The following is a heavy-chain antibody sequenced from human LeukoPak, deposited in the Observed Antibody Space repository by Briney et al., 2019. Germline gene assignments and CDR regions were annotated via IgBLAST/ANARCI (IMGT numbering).Heavy chain of an antibody. CDR2: IKQDGSEK. J-gene: IGHJ4*02. CDR1: GFTFSNYA. V-gene: IGHV3-7*01. CDR3: ARVKRRYYDSSGTYYFDY. Sequence: PGGSLRLSCAASGFTFSNYAMIWVRQAPGKGLEWVANIKQDGSEKYYVDSVKGRFTISRDNAKNSLYLQMNSLRAEDTAVYYCARVKRRYYDSSGTYYFDYWGQGTLVTVSS. D-gene: IGHD3-22*01.